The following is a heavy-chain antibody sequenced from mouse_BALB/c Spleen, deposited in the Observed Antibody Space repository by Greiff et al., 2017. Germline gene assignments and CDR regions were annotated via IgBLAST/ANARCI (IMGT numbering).Heavy chain of an antibody. CDR2: ISNGGGST. J-gene: IGHJ4*01. V-gene: IGHV5-12-2*01. CDR3: ARRGSSMDY. Sequence: DVMLVESEGGLVQPGGSLKLSCAASGFTFSSYTMSWVRQTPEKRLEWVAYISNGGGSTYYPDTVKGRFTIARDNAKNTLYLQMSSLKSEDTAMYYCARRGSSMDYWGQGTSVTVSS. CDR1: GFTFSSYT.